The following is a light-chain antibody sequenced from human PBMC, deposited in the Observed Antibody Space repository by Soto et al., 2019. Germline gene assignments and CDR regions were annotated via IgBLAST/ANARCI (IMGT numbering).Light chain of an antibody. CDR2: AAS. J-gene: IGKJ1*01. CDR3: QQRGDTPPWT. CDR1: QSIRKY. V-gene: IGKV1-39*01. Sequence: DIQMTQSPSSLSASVGDRVIITCRASQSIRKYLNWYQHKPGKVPTLLIYAASSLQSGVQSRFSGSGSGTEFTLTITSLQPEDFATYYCQQRGDTPPWTFGQGTKVEIK.